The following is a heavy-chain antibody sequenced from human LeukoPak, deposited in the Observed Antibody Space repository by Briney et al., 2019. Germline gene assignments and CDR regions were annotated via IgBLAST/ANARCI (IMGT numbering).Heavy chain of an antibody. D-gene: IGHD2-15*01. CDR1: GGTFSSYA. V-gene: IGHV1-69*06. CDR2: IIPIFGTA. Sequence: SVKVSCKASGGTFSSYAISWVRQAPGQGLEWMGGIIPIFGTANYAQKFQGRVTITADKSTSTAYMELSGLTSDDTAVYYCARPYCSGGSCHDYFDYWGQGTLVTVSS. J-gene: IGHJ4*02. CDR3: ARPYCSGGSCHDYFDY.